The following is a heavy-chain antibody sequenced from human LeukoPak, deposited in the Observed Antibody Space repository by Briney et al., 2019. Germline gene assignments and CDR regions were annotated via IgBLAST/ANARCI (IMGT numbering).Heavy chain of an antibody. J-gene: IGHJ4*02. Sequence: GGSLRLSCAASGFTVSSNYMSWVRQAPGKGLEWVSVIYSGGSTYYADSVKGRFTISRDNSRNTLYLQMNSLRAEDTAVYYCARESIFGVVTVWGQGTLVTVSS. D-gene: IGHD3-3*01. CDR2: IYSGGST. CDR1: GFTVSSNY. V-gene: IGHV3-66*02. CDR3: ARESIFGVVTV.